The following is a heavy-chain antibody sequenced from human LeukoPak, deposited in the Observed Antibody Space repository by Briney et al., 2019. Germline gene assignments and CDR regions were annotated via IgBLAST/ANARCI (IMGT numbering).Heavy chain of an antibody. Sequence: PSETLSLTCTVSGGSFSSGSSYWSWLRQHPVKGLEWIGYISFTGTTYYNLSLKSRVRISSDTSKNQFSLNLTSVSAADTAVYFCARWGDDVKDSFDVWGQGTLVTVSS. CDR3: ARWGDDVKDSFDV. J-gene: IGHJ3*01. CDR2: ISFTGTT. V-gene: IGHV4-31*03. D-gene: IGHD2-21*02. CDR1: GGSFSSGSSY.